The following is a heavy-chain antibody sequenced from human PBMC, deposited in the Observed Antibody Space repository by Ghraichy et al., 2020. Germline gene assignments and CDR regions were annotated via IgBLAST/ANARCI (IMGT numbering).Heavy chain of an antibody. D-gene: IGHD3-10*01. CDR3: ARDLFYFSY. CDR1: GFTFSSYW. V-gene: IGHV3-7*01. CDR2: IKQDGTEK. Sequence: GGSLRLSCAASGFTFSSYWMTCVRKAPGKGLEWVANIKQDGTEKYYVDSVKGRFTISRDNAKNSLYLQMNNLRAEDKAVYYCARDLFYFSYWGQGPLVT. J-gene: IGHJ4*02.